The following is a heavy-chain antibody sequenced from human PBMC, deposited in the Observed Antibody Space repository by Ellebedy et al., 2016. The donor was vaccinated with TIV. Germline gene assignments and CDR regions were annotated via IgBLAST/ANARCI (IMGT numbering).Heavy chain of an antibody. J-gene: IGHJ6*02. CDR1: GFTFSSYW. D-gene: IGHD4-17*01. CDR2: IKQDGSEK. V-gene: IGHV3-7*03. Sequence: GESLKISXAASGFTFSSYWMSWVRQAPGKGLEWVANIKQDGSEKYYVDSVKGRFTISRDNAKNSLYLQMNSLRAEDTAVYYCARQNYGDPYGMDVWGQGTTVTVSS. CDR3: ARQNYGDPYGMDV.